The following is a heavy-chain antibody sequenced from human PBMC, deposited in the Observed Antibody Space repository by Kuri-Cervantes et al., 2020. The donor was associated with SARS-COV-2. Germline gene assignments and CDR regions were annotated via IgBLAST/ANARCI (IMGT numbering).Heavy chain of an antibody. CDR2: IYYSGST. Sequence: SETLSLTCTVSGGSISSSSYYWGWIRQPPGKGLEWIGSIYYSGSTYYDPSLKSRVTISVDTSKNQFSRKLGAVTAADTAVYYCARVRVGSSRPVDYWGQGTLVTVSS. D-gene: IGHD6-13*01. V-gene: IGHV4-39*01. J-gene: IGHJ4*02. CDR3: ARVRVGSSRPVDY. CDR1: GGSISSSSYY.